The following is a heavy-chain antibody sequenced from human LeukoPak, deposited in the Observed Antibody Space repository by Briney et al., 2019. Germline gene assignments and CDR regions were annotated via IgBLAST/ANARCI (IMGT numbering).Heavy chain of an antibody. CDR1: GFTFSSYV. J-gene: IGHJ4*02. D-gene: IGHD5-18*01. V-gene: IGHV3-23*01. Sequence: GGSLRLSCAASGFTFSSYVMSWVRQAPGKGLEWVSAVSGNGGTTYYADSVKGRFTVSRDNAKNSLYLQMNSLRAEDTAVYYCARDRPDRGYSYGRDFDYWGQGTLVTVSS. CDR2: VSGNGGTT. CDR3: ARDRPDRGYSYGRDFDY.